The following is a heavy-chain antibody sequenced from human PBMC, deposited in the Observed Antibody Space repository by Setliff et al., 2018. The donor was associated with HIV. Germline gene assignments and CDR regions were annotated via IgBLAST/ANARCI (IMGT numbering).Heavy chain of an antibody. Sequence: SETLSLTCTVSGGSISSGDYYWSWIRQPPGKGLEWIGYIYYSGSTNYNPSLKSRVTISIDTSKNQFSLKLSSVTAADTAVYYCKITALNYYYYGMDVWGQGTTVTVSS. V-gene: IGHV4-30-4*08. J-gene: IGHJ6*02. CDR1: GGSISSGDYY. D-gene: IGHD3-16*01. CDR3: KITALNYYYYGMDV. CDR2: IYYSGST.